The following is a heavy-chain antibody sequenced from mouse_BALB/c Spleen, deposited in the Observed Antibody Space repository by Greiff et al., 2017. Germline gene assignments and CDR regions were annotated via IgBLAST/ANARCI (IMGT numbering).Heavy chain of an antibody. V-gene: IGHV1S81*02. Sequence: QVQLQQPGAELVKPGASVQLSCKASGYTFTSYWMHWVKQRPGQGLEWIGEINPSNGRTNYNEKFKGKATLTADKSSSTAYMQLSSLTSDNSAVYFCAKIYYGNYYAMDDWGQGTSVTVSS. D-gene: IGHD2-1*01. CDR1: GYTFTSYW. J-gene: IGHJ4*01. CDR2: INPSNGRT. CDR3: AKIYYGNYYAMDD.